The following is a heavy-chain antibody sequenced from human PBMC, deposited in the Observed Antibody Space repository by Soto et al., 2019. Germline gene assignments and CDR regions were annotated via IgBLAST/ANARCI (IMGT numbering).Heavy chain of an antibody. CDR1: GLTFCSYW. D-gene: IGHD2-15*01. J-gene: IGHJ4*02. CDR2: INQDGSEK. V-gene: IGHV3-7*05. CDR3: ARMVDYNSPYFDY. Sequence: GGSPRLSCAASGLTFCSYWLSWVRQAPGKGLEWVANINQDGSEKYYMDSMKGRFTISRDNAKNSLFLQMNSLGAEDTAVYYCARMVDYNSPYFDYWGQGALVTVSS.